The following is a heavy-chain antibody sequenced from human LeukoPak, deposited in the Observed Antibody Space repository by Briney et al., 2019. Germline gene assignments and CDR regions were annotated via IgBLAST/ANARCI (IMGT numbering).Heavy chain of an antibody. CDR2: IYYSGST. Sequence: SETLSLTCTVSGGSISSSTYYSGWIRQPPGKGLQWVGSIYYSGSTYYSPSLKSRVTISVDTSKNQFSLKLSSVTAADTAVYYCARTHYYGSGSPFDYWGQGTLGTVSS. D-gene: IGHD3-10*01. V-gene: IGHV4-39*01. J-gene: IGHJ4*02. CDR1: GGSISSSTYY. CDR3: ARTHYYGSGSPFDY.